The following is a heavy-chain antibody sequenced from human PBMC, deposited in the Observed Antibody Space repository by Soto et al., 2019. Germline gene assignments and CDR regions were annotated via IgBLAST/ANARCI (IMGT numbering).Heavy chain of an antibody. CDR3: APGQSIYYFDY. CDR2: IYYSGST. CDR1: GGSISSSSYY. D-gene: IGHD3-10*01. J-gene: IGHJ4*02. Sequence: QLQLQESGPGLVKPSETLSLTCTVSGGSISSSSYYWGWIRQPPGKGLEWIGSIYYSGSTYYNPSLKSRVTISVDTSKNQFSLKLSSVTAADTAVYYCAPGQSIYYFDYWGQGTLVTVSS. V-gene: IGHV4-39*01.